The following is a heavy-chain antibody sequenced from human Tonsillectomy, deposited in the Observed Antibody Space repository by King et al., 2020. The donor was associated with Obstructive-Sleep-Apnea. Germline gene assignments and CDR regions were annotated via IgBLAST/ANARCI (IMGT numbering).Heavy chain of an antibody. J-gene: IGHJ4*02. CDR2: ISSSSSYI. Sequence: EVQLVESGGGLVKPGGSLRLSCAASGFTFSSYSMNWVRQAPGKGLEWVSSISSSSSYIYYADSVKGRFTISRDNAKNSLYLQMNSLRAEDTAVYYCARDPVGYYGSGSYSHPDYWFDYWGQGTLVTVSS. CDR3: ARDPVGYYGSGSYSHPDYWFDY. D-gene: IGHD3-10*01. V-gene: IGHV3-21*01. CDR1: GFTFSSYS.